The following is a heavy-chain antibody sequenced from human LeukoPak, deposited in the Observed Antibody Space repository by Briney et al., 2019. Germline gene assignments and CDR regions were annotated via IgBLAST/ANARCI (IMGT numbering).Heavy chain of an antibody. CDR2: IIPIFGIA. D-gene: IGHD4-17*01. V-gene: IGHV1-69*04. CDR1: GGTFSSYA. J-gene: IGHJ5*02. Sequence: SVKVSCKASGGTFSSYAISWVRQASGQGLEWMGRIIPIFGIANYAQKFQGRVTITADKSTSTAYMELSSLRSEDTAVYYCARGNYGDYTGQNWFDPWGQGTLVTVSS. CDR3: ARGNYGDYTGQNWFDP.